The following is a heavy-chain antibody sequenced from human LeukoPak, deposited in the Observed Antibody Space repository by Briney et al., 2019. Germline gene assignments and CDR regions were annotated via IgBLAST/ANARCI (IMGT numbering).Heavy chain of an antibody. J-gene: IGHJ4*02. D-gene: IGHD2-2*01. CDR2: IYYSGST. CDR1: GGSVISGGYY. V-gene: IGHV4-31*03. CDR3: ARVNTSCVDY. Sequence: SETLSLTCTVSGGSVISGGYYSSWIRQHPGKGLEWIGSIYYSGSTYYNTTLKSRVTISVDTSKHQFSLKLSSVTAAATAVYYCARVNTSCVDYWGQGTLVTVSS.